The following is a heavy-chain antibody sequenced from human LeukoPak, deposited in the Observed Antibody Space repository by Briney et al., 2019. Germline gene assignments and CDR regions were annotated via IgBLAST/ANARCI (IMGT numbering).Heavy chain of an antibody. Sequence: GGSLRLSCAVSGFTFGNYGMHWVRQAPGKGLEWVALISYDGSSEYYAGSVKGRFTISRDNSKITVYLQMNSLRAEDTAIYYCTKGYRNSGWTGWGQGTLVTVSS. J-gene: IGHJ4*02. CDR3: TKGYRNSGWTG. D-gene: IGHD6-19*01. CDR2: ISYDGSSE. V-gene: IGHV3-30*18. CDR1: GFTFGNYG.